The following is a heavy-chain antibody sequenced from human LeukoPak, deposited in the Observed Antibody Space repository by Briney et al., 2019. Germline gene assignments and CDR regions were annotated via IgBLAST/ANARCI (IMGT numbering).Heavy chain of an antibody. CDR1: GFTFSSYG. CDR2: IRYDGSNK. V-gene: IGHV3-30*02. J-gene: IGHJ4*02. D-gene: IGHD3-3*01. CDR3: ASAYDFWSGYYLDY. Sequence: GSLRLSCAASGFTFSSYGMHCVRQAPGKGLERVAFIRYDGSNKYYADSVKGRFTISRDNSKNTLYLQMNSLRAEDTAVYYCASAYDFWSGYYLDYWGQGTLVTVSS.